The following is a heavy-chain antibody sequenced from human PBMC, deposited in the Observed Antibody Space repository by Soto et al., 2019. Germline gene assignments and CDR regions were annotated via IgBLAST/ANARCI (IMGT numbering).Heavy chain of an antibody. CDR2: ISAYNGNT. D-gene: IGHD1-26*01. Sequence: QVQLVQSGAEVKKPGASVKVSCKASGYTFTSYGISWVRQAPGQGLEWMGWISAYNGNTNYAQKLQGRVTMTTDTATSTADMELRSLRFDDTAVYYCARDRGSYALDYWGQGTLVTVSS. V-gene: IGHV1-18*01. CDR3: ARDRGSYALDY. J-gene: IGHJ4*02. CDR1: GYTFTSYG.